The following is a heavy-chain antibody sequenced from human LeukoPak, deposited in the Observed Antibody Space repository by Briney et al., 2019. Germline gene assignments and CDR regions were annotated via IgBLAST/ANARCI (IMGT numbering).Heavy chain of an antibody. D-gene: IGHD2-8*01. V-gene: IGHV3-23*01. CDR1: GIPFNMFA. CDR2: LSRGGGTT. CDR3: AKEQRIRHCSEGVCMEGYYFDY. Sequence: PGGSLRLSCTGSGIPFNMFAMNWVRQAPGQGLEWVSGLSRGGGTTNYADSVKGRFTISRDTSKNMVFLQMNDLRPEDTAVYYCAKEQRIRHCSEGVCMEGYYFDYWGQGSLVTVSS. J-gene: IGHJ4*02.